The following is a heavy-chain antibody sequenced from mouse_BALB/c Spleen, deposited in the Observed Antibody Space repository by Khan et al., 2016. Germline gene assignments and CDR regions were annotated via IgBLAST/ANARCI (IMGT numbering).Heavy chain of an antibody. CDR1: GYSITSGYY. D-gene: IGHD4-1*02. V-gene: IGHV3-6*02. J-gene: IGHJ4*01. CDR2: ISYDGSN. Sequence: EVQLQESGPGLVKPSQSLSLTCSVTGYSITSGYYWNWIRQFPGNKLEWMGYISYDGSNNYNPSLKNRISITRETSKNQFFLRLNSVTPQDTATYYCAREGCFNWYYAMDYWGQGTSFTVSS. CDR3: AREGCFNWYYAMDY.